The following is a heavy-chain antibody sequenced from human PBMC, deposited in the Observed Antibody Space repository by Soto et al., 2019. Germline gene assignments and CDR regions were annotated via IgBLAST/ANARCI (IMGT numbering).Heavy chain of an antibody. V-gene: IGHV3-7*01. CDR1: GFTVSNYW. Sequence: GGSLRLSCAASGFTVSNYWMSWVRQAPGNGLEWVANITQDGSEKYYVDSVKGRFTISRDNAKNSLYLQMNSLRAEDTAVYYCARAAGYCSSTSCYDAFDIWGQGTMVTVSS. CDR3: ARAAGYCSSTSCYDAFDI. D-gene: IGHD2-2*01. CDR2: ITQDGSEK. J-gene: IGHJ3*02.